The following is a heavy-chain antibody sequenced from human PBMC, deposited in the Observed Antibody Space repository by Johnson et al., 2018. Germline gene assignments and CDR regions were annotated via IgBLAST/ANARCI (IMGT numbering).Heavy chain of an antibody. CDR2: IIPVLGTP. V-gene: IGHV1-69*01. CDR3: ARTLGAAAGNQYYFFMDV. D-gene: IGHD6-13*01. CDR1: GGTFSNFA. Sequence: VQLLESGAEVKKPGSSVKISCKASGGTFSNFAFTWVRRAPGQGLEWMGVIIPVLGTPNYAQTFQDRVTFTADEASCTFYMELNSLRFEDPAVYYCARTLGAAAGNQYYFFMDVWGQGTTVTVSS. J-gene: IGHJ6*02.